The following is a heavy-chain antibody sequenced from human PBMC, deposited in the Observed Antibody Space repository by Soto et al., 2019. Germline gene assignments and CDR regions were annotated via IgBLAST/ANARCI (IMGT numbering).Heavy chain of an antibody. V-gene: IGHV4-31*03. CDR1: GGSISSGGYY. CDR3: AREGVGYCSSTSCYADYFDY. CDR2: IYYSGST. Sequence: QVQLQESGPGLVKPSQTLSLTCTVSGGSISSGGYYWSWIRQHPGKGLEWIGYIYYSGSTYYNPSLKSRVTISVETSKNQFSLKLSSVTAADTAVYYCAREGVGYCSSTSCYADYFDYWGQGTLVTVSS. J-gene: IGHJ4*02. D-gene: IGHD2-2*01.